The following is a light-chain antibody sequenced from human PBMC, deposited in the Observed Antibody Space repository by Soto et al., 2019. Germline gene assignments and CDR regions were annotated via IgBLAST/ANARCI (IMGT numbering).Light chain of an antibody. CDR2: AAS. CDR3: QQYYSYPRT. V-gene: IGKV1-8*01. Sequence: IQVTQSPSSLSASVGDRVTITCRASQGISGYLAWYQQKPGKAPKLLIYAASTLQSGVPSRFSGSGSGTDFTLTISCLQSEDFATYYCQQYYSYPRTFGQGTKVDI. CDR1: QGISGY. J-gene: IGKJ1*01.